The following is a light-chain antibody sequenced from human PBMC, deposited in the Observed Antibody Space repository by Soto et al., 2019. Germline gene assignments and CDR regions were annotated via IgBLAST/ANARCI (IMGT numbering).Light chain of an antibody. CDR1: SSNIGAGSD. V-gene: IGLV1-40*01. CDR2: ANS. CDR3: SSYTSSSTLGI. Sequence: QSVLTQPPSVSGAPGQRVTISCTGSSSNIGAGSDVHWYQHLAGTAPKLLIYANSNRPSGVPDRFSGSKSGNTASLTISGLQAEDEADYYCSSYTSSSTLGIFGGGTKLTVL. J-gene: IGLJ2*01.